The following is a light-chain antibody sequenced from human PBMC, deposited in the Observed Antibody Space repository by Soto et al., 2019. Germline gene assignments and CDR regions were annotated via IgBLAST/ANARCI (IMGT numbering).Light chain of an antibody. CDR2: GAS. CDR3: QKYNSAPPL. V-gene: IGKV1-27*01. CDR1: QGISNY. Sequence: DIQMTQSPSSLSASVGDRVTITCRASQGISNYLAWYQQKPGKVPKLLIYGASTLQSGVPSRFSVSGSGTDFTLTISGLQPEDVATYYCQKYNSAPPLFGGGTRVEIK. J-gene: IGKJ4*01.